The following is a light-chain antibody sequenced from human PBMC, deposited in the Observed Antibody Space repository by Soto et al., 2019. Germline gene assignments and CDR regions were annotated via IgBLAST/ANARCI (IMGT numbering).Light chain of an antibody. V-gene: IGLV1-40*01. J-gene: IGLJ1*01. CDR3: QSYDSSLSGYV. Sequence: QSALTQPPSVSGAPGQTVTISCTGSSSNIGAGYDVHWYQQLPGTAPKLLIYANRIRPAGVPDRFSGSKSGTSASLAIAGLQAEDEGDYYCQSYDSSLSGYVFGTGTKVTVL. CDR1: SSNIGAGYD. CDR2: ANR.